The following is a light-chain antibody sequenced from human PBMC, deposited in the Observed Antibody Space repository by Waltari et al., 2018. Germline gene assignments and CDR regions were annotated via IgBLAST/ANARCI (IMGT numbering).Light chain of an antibody. CDR3: QQYYNTPYT. Sequence: DIVMTQSPDSLAVSLGERATSNCKSSQSVLFSSNNENYLAWYQQKPGQPPKLLIYWASIRESGVPDRFSGSGSGTDFTLTISSLQAEDVAVYYCQQYYNTPYTFGQGTKLEIK. V-gene: IGKV4-1*01. J-gene: IGKJ2*01. CDR1: QSVLFSSNNENY. CDR2: WAS.